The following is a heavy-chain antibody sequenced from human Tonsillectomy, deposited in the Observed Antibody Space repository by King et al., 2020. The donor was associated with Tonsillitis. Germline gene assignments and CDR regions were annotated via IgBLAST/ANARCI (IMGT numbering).Heavy chain of an antibody. V-gene: IGHV4-38-2*02. J-gene: IGHJ5*02. CDR2: IYHSGST. CDR3: ARDEGGIHNWFDP. CDR1: GYSISSGYY. Sequence: VQLQESGPGLVKPSETLSLTCAVSGYSISSGYYWGWIRQPPGKGLEWIGSIYHSGSTYYNPSLKSRVTISVDTSKNQFSLKLSSVTAADTAVYYCARDEGGIHNWFDPWGQGTLVTVSS. D-gene: IGHD2-15*01.